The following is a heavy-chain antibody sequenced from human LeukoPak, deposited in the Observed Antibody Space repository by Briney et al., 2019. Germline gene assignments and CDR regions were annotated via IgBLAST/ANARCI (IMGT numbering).Heavy chain of an antibody. CDR3: ARDSYYDSSGHNYNWFDP. D-gene: IGHD3-22*01. CDR2: ISSSGSTI. V-gene: IGHV3-11*01. J-gene: IGHJ5*02. Sequence: PGGSLRLSCAASGFTFSDYYTSWIRQAPGKGLEWVSYISSSGSTIYYADSVKGRFTISRDNAKNSLYLQMNSLRAEDTAVYYCARDSYYDSSGHNYNWFDPWGQGTLVTVSS. CDR1: GFTFSDYY.